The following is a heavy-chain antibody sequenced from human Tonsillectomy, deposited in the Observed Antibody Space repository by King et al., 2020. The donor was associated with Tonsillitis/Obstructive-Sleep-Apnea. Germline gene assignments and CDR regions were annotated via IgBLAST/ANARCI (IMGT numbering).Heavy chain of an antibody. Sequence: EQLVQSGAEVKKPGASVKVSCKASGYTFTSYYMHWVRQAPGQGLEWMGIINPSGGSTSYAQKIQGRVTMTRDTSTSTVYMELSSLRSEDTAVYYCARDHVLTYYDILTGPYYFDYWGQGTLVTVSS. CDR2: INPSGGST. CDR3: ARDHVLTYYDILTGPYYFDY. V-gene: IGHV1-46*01. J-gene: IGHJ4*02. D-gene: IGHD3-9*01. CDR1: GYTFTSYY.